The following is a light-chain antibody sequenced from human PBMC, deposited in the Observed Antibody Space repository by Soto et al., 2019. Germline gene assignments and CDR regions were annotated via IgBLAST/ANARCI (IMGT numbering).Light chain of an antibody. CDR3: QQYDNWSPLT. CDR1: QSVSTN. CDR2: GAS. V-gene: IGKV3-15*01. Sequence: EIVMTQSPGTLSVSPGERATLSCRASQSVSTNLAWYQQKPGQAPRLLIYGASTRATGIPARFSGSGSGTEFTLTISSLQSEDFAVYYCQQYDNWSPLTFGGGTKVEIK. J-gene: IGKJ4*01.